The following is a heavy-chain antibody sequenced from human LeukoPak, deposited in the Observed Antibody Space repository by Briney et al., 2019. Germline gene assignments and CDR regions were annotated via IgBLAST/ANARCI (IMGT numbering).Heavy chain of an antibody. CDR2: ISYDGSNK. V-gene: IGHV3-30*18. Sequence: GRSLRLSCAASGFTFSSYGMHWVRQAPGKGLEWVVVISYDGSNKYYADSVKGRFTISRDNSKNTLYLQMNSLRAEDTAVYYCAKKFTGATVISGDYFDYWGQGTLVTVSS. CDR3: AKKFTGATVISGDYFDY. J-gene: IGHJ4*02. D-gene: IGHD4-17*01. CDR1: GFTFSSYG.